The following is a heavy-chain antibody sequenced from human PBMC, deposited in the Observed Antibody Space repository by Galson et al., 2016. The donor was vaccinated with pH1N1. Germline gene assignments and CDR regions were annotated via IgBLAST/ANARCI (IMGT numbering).Heavy chain of an antibody. J-gene: IGHJ1*01. Sequence: SLRLSCAASGFSLSTFWMTWVRQAPGKGLEWVANINQDGSVKYYLDSVKGRFTISRDNAKNSLYLRINSLRAEDTAVYYCATVGSYGDYRAPPYFHHWGQGTLVIVSS. D-gene: IGHD4-17*01. CDR2: INQDGSVK. CDR1: GFSLSTFW. V-gene: IGHV3-7*01. CDR3: ATVGSYGDYRAPPYFHH.